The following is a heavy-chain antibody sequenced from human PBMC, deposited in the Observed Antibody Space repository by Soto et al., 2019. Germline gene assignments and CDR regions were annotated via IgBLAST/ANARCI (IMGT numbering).Heavy chain of an antibody. D-gene: IGHD2-15*01. CDR3: ARESRDCSGGSCYPQKDFDY. CDR2: IIPIFGTA. Sequence: SVKVSCKASGCTFSSYAISCVRQAPGQVLEWMGGIIPIFGTANYAQKFQGRVTITADESTSTAYMELSSLRSEDTAVYYCARESRDCSGGSCYPQKDFDYWGQGTLVTVSS. J-gene: IGHJ4*02. V-gene: IGHV1-69*13. CDR1: GCTFSSYA.